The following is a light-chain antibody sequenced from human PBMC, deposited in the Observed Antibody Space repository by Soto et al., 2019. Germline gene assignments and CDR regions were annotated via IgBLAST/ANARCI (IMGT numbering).Light chain of an antibody. CDR3: SAYSVTNTMGV. CDR1: DSDIGDNNY. CDR2: EVA. Sequence: QSALTQPASVSGSPGQSITISCTGTDSDIGDNNYVSWYQQYPGRAPKLMIYEVANRPSGVSDRFSGSKSGNTASLTILGPQAEDEADYYCSAYSVTNTMGVFGGGTKLTVL. J-gene: IGLJ3*02. V-gene: IGLV2-14*01.